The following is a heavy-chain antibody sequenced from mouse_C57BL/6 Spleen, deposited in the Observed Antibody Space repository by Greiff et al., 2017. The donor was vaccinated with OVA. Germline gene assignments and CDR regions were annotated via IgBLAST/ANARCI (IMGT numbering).Heavy chain of an antibody. CDR1: GYTFTSYD. CDR3: ARDGYGTPRYFDY. CDR2: IYPRDGST. J-gene: IGHJ2*01. V-gene: IGHV1-85*01. D-gene: IGHD2-10*02. Sequence: QVQLKQSGPELVKPGASVKLSCKASGYTFTSYDINWVKQRPGQGLEWIGWIYPRDGSTKYNEKFKGKATLTVDTSSSTAYMELHSLTSEDSAVYFCARDGYGTPRYFDYWGQGTTLTVSS.